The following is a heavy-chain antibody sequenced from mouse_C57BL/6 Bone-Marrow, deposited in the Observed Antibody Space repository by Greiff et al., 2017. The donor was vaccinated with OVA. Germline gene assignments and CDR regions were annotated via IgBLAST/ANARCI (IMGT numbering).Heavy chain of an antibody. CDR3: AREGDY. J-gene: IGHJ2*01. CDR2: IYPRSGNT. V-gene: IGHV1-81*01. CDR1: GYTFTSYG. Sequence: QVQLKESGAELARPGASVKLSCKASGYTFTSYGISWVKQSPGQGLAWIGEIYPRSGNTYYNEKFKGKATLTADKSSSTAYMELRSLTSEDAAVYFCAREGDYWGQGTTLTVSA.